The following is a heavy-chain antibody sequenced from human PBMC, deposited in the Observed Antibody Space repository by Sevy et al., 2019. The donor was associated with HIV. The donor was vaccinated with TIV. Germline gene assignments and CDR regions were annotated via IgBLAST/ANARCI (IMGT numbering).Heavy chain of an antibody. CDR2: ITAYNGNT. J-gene: IGHJ1*01. Sequence: ASVKVSCKACGYTFTNYHITWVRQAPGQGLEWMGWITAYNGNTNYAQRLQGRVTMTTDTSTSTAYMELRSLRSDDTAVYYCARAPSGSQGPGQYFHHWGQGTLVTVSS. CDR3: ARAPSGSQGPGQYFHH. D-gene: IGHD1-26*01. CDR1: GYTFTNYH. V-gene: IGHV1-18*01.